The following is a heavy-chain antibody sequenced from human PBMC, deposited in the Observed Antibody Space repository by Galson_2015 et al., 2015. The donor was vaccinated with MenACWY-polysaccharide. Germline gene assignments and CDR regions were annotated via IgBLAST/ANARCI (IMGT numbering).Heavy chain of an antibody. J-gene: IGHJ5*02. CDR3: ARIIARKYTFADT. V-gene: IGHV1-8*01. CDR1: GYTFTSYD. CDR2: MNPNSGNT. Sequence: SVKVSCKASGYTFTSYDINWVRQATGQGLEWMGWMNPNSGNTGNEQKIQGRVTMTSSSAMCTAFMELSMQRSEITAVYYCARIIARKYTFADTWGQGILVTATS. D-gene: IGHD2-21*01.